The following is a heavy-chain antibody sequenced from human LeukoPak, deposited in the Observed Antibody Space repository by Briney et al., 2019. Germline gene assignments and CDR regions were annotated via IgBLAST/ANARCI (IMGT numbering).Heavy chain of an antibody. CDR3: ARDSSGWYYFDY. J-gene: IGHJ4*02. Sequence: TGGSLRLSCAASGFTFRNYWMNWVRQAPGKGLEWVANIKQDGSEKYYVDSVKGRFTISRDNSKNTMYLQMNSLRAEDTAVYYCARDSSGWYYFDYWGQGTLVTVSS. CDR1: GFTFRNYW. D-gene: IGHD6-19*01. CDR2: IKQDGSEK. V-gene: IGHV3-7*04.